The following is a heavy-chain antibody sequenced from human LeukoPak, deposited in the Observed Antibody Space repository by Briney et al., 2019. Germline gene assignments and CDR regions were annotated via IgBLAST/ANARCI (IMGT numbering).Heavy chain of an antibody. D-gene: IGHD1-1*01. J-gene: IGHJ5*02. V-gene: IGHV1-18*01. CDR3: ARDVPGSIGTTARFDP. Sequence: ASVKVSCKSSGYTSSTYGISWMRQAPGQGLEWMGCISTYNGNTNYAQKFQGRVTMTTDTSTSTAYMELRSLRSDDTAIYYCARDVPGSIGTTARFDPWGQGTLVTVSS. CDR2: ISTYNGNT. CDR1: GYTSSTYG.